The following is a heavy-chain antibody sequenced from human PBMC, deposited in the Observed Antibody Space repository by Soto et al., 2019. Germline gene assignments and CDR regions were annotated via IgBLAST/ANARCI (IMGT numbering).Heavy chain of an antibody. CDR1: GFTFGDYA. CDR3: TRGLNPMDV. CDR2: IRSEAFGGTR. Sequence: PGGSLRLSCAASGFTFGDYAMNWVRLAPGKGLEWVDFIRSEAFGGTREYAPSVKGRFTISRDDSKSIAYLQMNSLKTDDTALYHCTRGLNPMDVWGQGTTVTVSS. V-gene: IGHV3-49*04. J-gene: IGHJ6*02.